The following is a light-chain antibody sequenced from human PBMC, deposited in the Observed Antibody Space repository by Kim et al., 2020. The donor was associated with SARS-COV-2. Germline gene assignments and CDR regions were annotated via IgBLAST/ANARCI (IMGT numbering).Light chain of an antibody. Sequence: QSVAISCSVGSTNRASNTVTWYQHHPGTAPNVVIYKNNQRPSGVPDRFSGSKSGTSASLAISGLQSEDEADYYCAAWDDSLNSLVFGTGTQLTVL. CDR1: STNRASNT. CDR2: KNN. V-gene: IGLV1-44*01. J-gene: IGLJ2*01. CDR3: AAWDDSLNSLV.